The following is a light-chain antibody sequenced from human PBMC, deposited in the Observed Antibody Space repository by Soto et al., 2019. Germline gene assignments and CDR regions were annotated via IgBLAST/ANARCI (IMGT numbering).Light chain of an antibody. J-gene: IGLJ3*02. Sequence: QSALTQPRSVSGSPGQSVTISCTGTSTNVGYYQFVSWYQQHPGKAPKLMIYDDIERPSGVPDRFSASKSGSTAFLTISGLHVEDEADYFCCSYAGSYVGLFGGGTKVTVL. CDR2: DDI. V-gene: IGLV2-11*01. CDR1: STNVGYYQF. CDR3: CSYAGSYVGL.